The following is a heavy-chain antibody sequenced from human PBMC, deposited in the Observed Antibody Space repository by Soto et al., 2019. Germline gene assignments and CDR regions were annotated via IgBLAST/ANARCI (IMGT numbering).Heavy chain of an antibody. CDR1: GFTFSSYA. D-gene: IGHD6-13*01. V-gene: IGHV3-23*01. J-gene: IGHJ4*02. CDR2: ISGSGGST. CDR3: AKIRLLYTPGTGYFDY. Sequence: QPGGSLRLSCAASGFTFSSYAMSWVRQAPGKGLEWVSAISGSGGSTYYADSVKGRFTISRDNSKNTLYLQMNSLRAEDTAVYYCAKIRLLYTPGTGYFDYWGQGTLVTVSS.